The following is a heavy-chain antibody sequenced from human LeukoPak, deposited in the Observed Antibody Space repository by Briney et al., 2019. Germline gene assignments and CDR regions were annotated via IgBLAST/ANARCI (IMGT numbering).Heavy chain of an antibody. CDR1: GFSFSTYA. D-gene: IGHD3-22*01. CDR3: AKRLDYYDSGAYKYYFDY. CDR2: ISGIGGST. J-gene: IGHJ4*02. Sequence: GGSLTLSCAASGFSFSTYAMSWVRQAPGKGLEWVSGISGIGGSTYYADSVKGRFTISRDNSKNTLYLQMNSLRAEDTAVYYCAKRLDYYDSGAYKYYFDYWGQGTLVTVSS. V-gene: IGHV3-23*01.